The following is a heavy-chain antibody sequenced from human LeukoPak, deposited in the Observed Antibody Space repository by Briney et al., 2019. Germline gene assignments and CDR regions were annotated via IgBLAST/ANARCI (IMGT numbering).Heavy chain of an antibody. D-gene: IGHD2-2*01. Sequence: GGSLRLSCAASGLTFTNAWMTWVRKAPGKGLEWVGRIKSKTDGGTTDYAAPVKGRFTISRDDSKNTLYLQMNSLKTEDTAVYYCTTVASIVVVPAASYYYYYGMDVWGQGTTVTVSS. V-gene: IGHV3-15*01. CDR3: TTVASIVVVPAASYYYYYGMDV. J-gene: IGHJ6*02. CDR2: IKSKTDGGTT. CDR1: GLTFTNAW.